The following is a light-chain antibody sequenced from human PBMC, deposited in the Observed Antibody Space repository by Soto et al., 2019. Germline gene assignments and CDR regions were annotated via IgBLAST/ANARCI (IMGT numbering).Light chain of an antibody. J-gene: IGKJ4*01. Sequence: IQLTQSPSTLSSSAGERVTITCRASQSISIWLAWYHQKLSKAPKILIFDASSLESGVPSRLSGSGSGIEFTLTISSMQPDDFATSYCQQYNSYTLTFGGGTKVDIX. V-gene: IGKV1-5*01. CDR1: QSISIW. CDR3: QQYNSYTLT. CDR2: DAS.